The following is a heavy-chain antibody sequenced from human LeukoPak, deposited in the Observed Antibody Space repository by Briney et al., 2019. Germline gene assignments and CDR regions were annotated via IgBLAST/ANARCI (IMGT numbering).Heavy chain of an antibody. CDR1: GFTFSSYG. CDR2: ISYDGSNK. Sequence: GGSLRLSCAASGFTFSSYGMHWVRQAPGKGLEWVAVISYDGSNKYYADSVKGRFTISRDNSKNTLYLQMNSLRAEDTAVYYCAKSSVNYYYYYMDVWGKGTAVTVSS. V-gene: IGHV3-30*18. CDR3: AKSSVNYYYYYMDV. J-gene: IGHJ6*03.